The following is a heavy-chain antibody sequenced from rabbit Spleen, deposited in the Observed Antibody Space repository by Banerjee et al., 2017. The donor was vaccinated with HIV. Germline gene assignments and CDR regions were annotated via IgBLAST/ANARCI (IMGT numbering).Heavy chain of an antibody. CDR1: GFSFNNIYW. D-gene: IGHD1-1*01. Sequence: QQQLEESGGGLVKPGGTLTLTCTASGFSFNNIYWICWVRQAPGKGLEWITCIDTGDGDTYYANWAKGRFTISKTSSTTVTLQMTSLTAADTATYFCARNYVSACDPWGPGTLVTGS. V-gene: IGHV1S45*01. CDR3: ARNYVSACDP. J-gene: IGHJ2*01. CDR2: IDTGDGDT.